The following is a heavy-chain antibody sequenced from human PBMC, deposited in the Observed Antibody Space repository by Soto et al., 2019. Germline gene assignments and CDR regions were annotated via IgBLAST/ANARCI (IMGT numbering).Heavy chain of an antibody. CDR3: ARGERAYGYSGYDPNFDY. J-gene: IGHJ4*02. CDR1: GYTFTGYY. V-gene: IGHV1-2*04. D-gene: IGHD5-12*01. CDR2: INPNSGGT. Sequence: ASVKVSCEASGYTFTGYYMHGVRQAPGQGLEWMGWINPNSGGTNHAQKFQGWVTMTRDTSISTAYMELSRLRSDDTAVYYCARGERAYGYSGYDPNFDYWGQGTLVTVSS.